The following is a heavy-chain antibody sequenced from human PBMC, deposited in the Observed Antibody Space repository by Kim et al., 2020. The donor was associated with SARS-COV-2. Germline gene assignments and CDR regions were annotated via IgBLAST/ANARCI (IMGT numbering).Heavy chain of an antibody. D-gene: IGHD3-10*01. CDR2: ISAASYNI. Sequence: GGSLRLSCAASGFTFNQYTMNWVRHTPGRGLEWISSISAASYNIYYAVSVKGRFTISRDNGKNSLSLQMNRLRAEDTAVYYCVRGYGSGLLWGQGTLVTVSS. CDR3: VRGYGSGLL. J-gene: IGHJ4*02. CDR1: GFTFNQYT. V-gene: IGHV3-21*01.